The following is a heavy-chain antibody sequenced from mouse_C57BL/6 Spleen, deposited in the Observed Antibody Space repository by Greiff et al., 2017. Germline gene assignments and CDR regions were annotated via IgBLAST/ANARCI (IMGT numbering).Heavy chain of an antibody. D-gene: IGHD1-1*01. Sequence: EVKLMESGPGLVKPSQSLSLTCSVTGYSITSGYYWNWIRQFPGNKLEWMGYISYAGSNYYNPSLKNRIAITRDTAKNQFFLKLNAVTTENTATYYCARDTDDGSRYFDYWGQGTTLTVSS. CDR2: ISYAGSN. CDR3: ARDTDDGSRYFDY. V-gene: IGHV3-6*01. CDR1: GYSITSGYY. J-gene: IGHJ2*01.